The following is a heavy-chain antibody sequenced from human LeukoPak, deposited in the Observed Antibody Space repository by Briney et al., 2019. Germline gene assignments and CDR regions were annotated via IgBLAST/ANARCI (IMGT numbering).Heavy chain of an antibody. CDR3: AKVVAVAGSYFDY. D-gene: IGHD6-19*01. CDR1: GFTFSDYY. CDR2: ISSSGSTI. V-gene: IGHV3-11*01. Sequence: GGSLRLSCAASGFTFSDYYMSWIRQAPGKGLEWVSYISSSGSTIYYADSVKGRFTISRDNSKNTLYLQMNSLRAEDTAVYYCAKVVAVAGSYFDYWGQGTLVTVSS. J-gene: IGHJ4*02.